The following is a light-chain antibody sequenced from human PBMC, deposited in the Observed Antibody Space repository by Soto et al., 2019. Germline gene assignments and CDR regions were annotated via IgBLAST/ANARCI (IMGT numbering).Light chain of an antibody. CDR2: DVT. Sequence: QSVLTQPASVSGSPGQSITISCSGTSSDVGGYNYVSWYQQHPGKAPKLMIYDVTNRPSGVSDRFSGSKSGNTASLTISGLQAEDEADYYCSSYSDSNTPHVFGTGTKLTVL. V-gene: IGLV2-14*01. CDR1: SSDVGGYNY. CDR3: SSYSDSNTPHV. J-gene: IGLJ1*01.